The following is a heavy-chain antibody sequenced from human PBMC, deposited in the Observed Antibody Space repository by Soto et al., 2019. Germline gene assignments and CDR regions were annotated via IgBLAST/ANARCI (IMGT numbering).Heavy chain of an antibody. CDR2: IYYSGST. J-gene: IGHJ4*02. CDR3: AREVSYYFDY. V-gene: IGHV4-30-4*01. Sequence: TSETLSLTCTVSGGSISSGDYYWSWIRQPPGKGLEWIGYIYYSGSTYYNPSLKSRVTISVDTSKNQFSLKLSSVTAADTAVYYCAREVSYYFDYWGQGTLVTVYS. CDR1: GGSISSGDYY.